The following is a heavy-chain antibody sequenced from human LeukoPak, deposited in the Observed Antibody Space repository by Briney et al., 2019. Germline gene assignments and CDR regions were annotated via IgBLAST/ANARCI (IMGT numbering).Heavy chain of an antibody. CDR2: IYSGGST. CDR1: GFTVSSTY. D-gene: IGHD4-23*01. J-gene: IGHJ4*02. Sequence: GGSLRLCCAASGFTVSSTYMSWVRQAPGKGLEWVSVIYSGGSTDYADSVKGRFTISRDNSKNTLFLQMSSLRVEDTAVYYCARDYGGNIRGYFDYWGQGTLVTVSS. V-gene: IGHV3-66*01. CDR3: ARDYGGNIRGYFDY.